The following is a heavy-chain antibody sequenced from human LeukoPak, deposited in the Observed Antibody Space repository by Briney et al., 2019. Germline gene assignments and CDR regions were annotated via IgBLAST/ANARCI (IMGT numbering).Heavy chain of an antibody. J-gene: IGHJ4*02. V-gene: IGHV3-66*01. CDR3: ARGTVTMVDY. D-gene: IGHD3-10*01. CDR2: IYSGGST. Sequence: GGSLRLSCAASGVTFSSYAMNGVRQAPGRGLEWVSVIYSGGSTYYADSVKGRFTISRDNSKNTLFLQMNSLRAGDTAVYYCARGTVTMVDYWGQGTLVTVSS. CDR1: GVTFSSYA.